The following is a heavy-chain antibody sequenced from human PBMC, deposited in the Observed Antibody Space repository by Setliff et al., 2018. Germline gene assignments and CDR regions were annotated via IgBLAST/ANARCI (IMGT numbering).Heavy chain of an antibody. Sequence: SETLSLTCGVSGYSISSGHFWSWIRQPPGKGLEYIGHISHGVSTYYNPSLKSRVTISVDTSKNQFSLKLNSVTAADTALYFCAREVAGTYHYFDPWGQGTLVTVSS. V-gene: IGHV4-38-2*02. D-gene: IGHD6-19*01. J-gene: IGHJ5*02. CDR2: ISHGVST. CDR3: AREVAGTYHYFDP. CDR1: GYSISSGHF.